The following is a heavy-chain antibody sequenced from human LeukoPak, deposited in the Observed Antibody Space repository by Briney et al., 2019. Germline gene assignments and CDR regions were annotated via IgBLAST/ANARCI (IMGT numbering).Heavy chain of an antibody. J-gene: IGHJ4*02. CDR2: IYYSGST. V-gene: IGHV4-59*01. CDR1: GGSISSYC. Sequence: MPSETLSLTCTVSGGSISSYCWTWIRQPPGKGLEWIGDIYYSGSTNYNPSLKSRVTISVDTSKNQFSLKLTSVTAADTALYYCARELSVGVTGWYFDYWGQGTLVTVSS. CDR3: ARELSVGVTGWYFDY. D-gene: IGHD1-26*01.